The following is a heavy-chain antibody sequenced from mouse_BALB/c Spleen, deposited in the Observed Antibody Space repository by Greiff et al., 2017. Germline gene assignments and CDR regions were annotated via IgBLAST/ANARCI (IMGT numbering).Heavy chain of an antibody. D-gene: IGHD2-14*01. J-gene: IGHJ4*01. CDR2: ISYDGSN. CDR3: ARDEYRYAMDY. Sequence: EVKLLESGPGLVKPSQSLSLTCSVTGYSITSGYYWNWIRQFPGNKLEWMGYISYDGSNNYNPSLKNRISITRDTSKNQFFLKLNSVTTEDTATYYCARDEYRYAMDYWGQGTSVTVSS. V-gene: IGHV3-6*02. CDR1: GYSITSGYY.